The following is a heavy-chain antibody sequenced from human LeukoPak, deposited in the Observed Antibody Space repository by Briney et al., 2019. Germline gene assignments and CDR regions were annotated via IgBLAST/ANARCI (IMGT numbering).Heavy chain of an antibody. CDR1: GFTFSSYD. CDR3: ARDSYSSGWYYYYYYYMDV. D-gene: IGHD6-19*01. J-gene: IGHJ6*03. V-gene: IGHV3-23*01. CDR2: ITSSGGSI. Sequence: GGSLRLSCAASGFTFSSYDMSWVRQAPGKGLEWVSSITSSGGSIYYADSVKGRFTISRDNSKNTLYLQMNSLRAEDTAVFYCARDSYSSGWYYYYYYYMDVWGKGTTVTVSS.